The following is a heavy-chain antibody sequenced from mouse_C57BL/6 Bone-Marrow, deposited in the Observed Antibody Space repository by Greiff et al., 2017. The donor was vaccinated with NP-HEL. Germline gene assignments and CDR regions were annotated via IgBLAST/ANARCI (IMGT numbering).Heavy chain of an antibody. J-gene: IGHJ4*01. V-gene: IGHV5-17*01. CDR3: ASNYDYARDY. D-gene: IGHD2-1*01. Sequence: EVKLMESGGGLVKPGGSLKLSCAASGFTFSDYGMHWVRQAPEKGLEWVAYISSGSSTFYYADTVQGRFTISRDNAKNTLFLQMTSLRSEDTAMEYCASNYDYARDYWGQGTSGTVSA. CDR1: GFTFSDYG. CDR2: ISSGSSTF.